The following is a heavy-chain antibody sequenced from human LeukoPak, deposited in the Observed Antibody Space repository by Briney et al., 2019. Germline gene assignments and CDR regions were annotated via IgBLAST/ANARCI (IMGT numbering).Heavy chain of an antibody. J-gene: IGHJ6*04. D-gene: IGHD2-2*01. CDR1: GGSSSGYY. CDR2: INHSGST. Sequence: PSETLSLTCAVYGGSSSGYYWSWIRQPPGKGLEWIGEINHSGSTNYNPSLKSRVTISVDTSKNQFSLKLSSVTAADTAVYYCARFVRHCSSTSCYYYYGMDVWGKGTTVTVSS. CDR3: ARFVRHCSSTSCYYYYGMDV. V-gene: IGHV4-34*01.